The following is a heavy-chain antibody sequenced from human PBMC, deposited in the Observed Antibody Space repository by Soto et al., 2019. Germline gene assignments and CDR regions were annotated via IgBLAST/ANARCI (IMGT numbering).Heavy chain of an antibody. Sequence: QVELVESGGGVVQPGRSLRLSCAASGFTFSSFGMHWVRQAPGKGLQWVAVISFDGTKIYYADSVKGRFTISRDSSKNRLYLQMNSLRAEDTAVYYCARDFTAMVNDSSYFHGMDVWGQGTTVAVS. J-gene: IGHJ6*02. V-gene: IGHV3-30*13. CDR2: ISFDGTKI. D-gene: IGHD5-18*01. CDR3: ARDFTAMVNDSSYFHGMDV. CDR1: GFTFSSFG.